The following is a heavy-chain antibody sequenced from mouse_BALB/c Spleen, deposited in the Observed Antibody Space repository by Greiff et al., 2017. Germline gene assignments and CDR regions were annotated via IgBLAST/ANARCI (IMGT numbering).Heavy chain of an antibody. V-gene: IGHV3-8*02. Sequence: EVKLVESGPSLVKPSQTLSLTCSVTGDSITSGYWNWIRKFPGNKLEYMGYISYSGSTYYNPSLKSRISITRDTSKNQYYLQLNSVTTEDTATYYCARWGDGYYEAWFAYWGQGTLVTVSA. CDR2: ISYSGST. D-gene: IGHD2-3*01. CDR3: ARWGDGYYEAWFAY. CDR1: GDSITSGY. J-gene: IGHJ3*01.